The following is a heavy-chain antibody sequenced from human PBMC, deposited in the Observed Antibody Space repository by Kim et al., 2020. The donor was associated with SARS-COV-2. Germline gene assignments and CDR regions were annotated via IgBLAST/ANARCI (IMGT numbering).Heavy chain of an antibody. Sequence: SETLSLTCTVYGGSISGYYWSWIRQPPGKGLEWIGEIYHSGRANYNPSLKSRVTISVDTSTNQFSLKLTSVTAAATAVYVCARRMSITSGSRCHVWELWG. J-gene: IGHJ2*01. V-gene: IGHV4-34*01. CDR1: GGSISGYY. CDR3: ARRMSITSGSRCHVWEL. D-gene: IGHD1-26*01. CDR2: IYHSGRA.